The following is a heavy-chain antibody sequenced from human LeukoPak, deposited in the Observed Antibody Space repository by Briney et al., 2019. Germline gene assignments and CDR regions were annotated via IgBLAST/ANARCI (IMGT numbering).Heavy chain of an antibody. J-gene: IGHJ4*02. Sequence: GGSLRLSCTASAFTSSSYALNWVRQAPGKGLEWVATVSGSGDRMYHADSVKRRFTISRDNSKNTIYLQMNSLRAEDTALYYCAKAAAAPGFDFWGQGTLVTVSS. CDR2: VSGSGDRM. D-gene: IGHD6-13*01. V-gene: IGHV3-23*01. CDR1: AFTSSSYA. CDR3: AKAAAAPGFDF.